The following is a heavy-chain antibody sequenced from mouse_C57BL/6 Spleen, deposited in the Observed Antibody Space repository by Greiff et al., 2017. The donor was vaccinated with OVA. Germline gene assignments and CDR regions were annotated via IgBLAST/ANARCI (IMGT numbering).Heavy chain of an antibody. CDR2: INPSSGYT. CDR1: GYTFTSYW. J-gene: IGHJ2*01. V-gene: IGHV1-7*01. D-gene: IGHD1-1*01. CDR3: ASRDYYGSSFDWDFDY. Sequence: QVHVKQSGAELAKPGASVKLSCKASGYTFTSYWMHWVKQRPGQGLEWIGYINPSSGYTKYNQKFKDKATLTADKSSSTAYMQLSSLTYEDSAVYYCASRDYYGSSFDWDFDYWGQGTTLTVSS.